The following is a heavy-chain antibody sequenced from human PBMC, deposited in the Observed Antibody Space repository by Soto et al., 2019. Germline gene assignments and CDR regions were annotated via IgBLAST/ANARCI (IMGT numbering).Heavy chain of an antibody. D-gene: IGHD2-15*01. V-gene: IGHV4-39*01. Sequence: QLQLQESGPGLVKPSETLSLTCAVSGGSISSSSYYWGWIRQPPGKGLEWIGSIYCSGSTYYNPSLKSRVTISVDTSKNQFSLKLSSVTAADTAVYYCARQRGDCSGGSCYSGYYFDYWGQGTLVTVSS. CDR1: GGSISSSSYY. CDR3: ARQRGDCSGGSCYSGYYFDY. J-gene: IGHJ4*02. CDR2: IYCSGST.